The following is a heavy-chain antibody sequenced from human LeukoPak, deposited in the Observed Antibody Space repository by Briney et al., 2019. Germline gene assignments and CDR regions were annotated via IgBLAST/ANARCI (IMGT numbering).Heavy chain of an antibody. CDR2: IYSGGST. D-gene: IGHD1-26*01. J-gene: IGHJ5*02. Sequence: PGGSLRLSCAASGFTVSSNYMSWVRQAPGKGLEWVSVIYSGGSTYYADSVKGRFTISRDNARNSLYLQMNSLRAEDTAVYYCARVRGAPGFWFDPWGQGTLVTVSS. V-gene: IGHV3-53*01. CDR3: ARVRGAPGFWFDP. CDR1: GFTVSSNY.